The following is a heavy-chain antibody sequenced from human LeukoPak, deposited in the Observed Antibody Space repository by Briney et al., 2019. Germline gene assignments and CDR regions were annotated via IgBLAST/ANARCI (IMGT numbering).Heavy chain of an antibody. Sequence: GGSLRLSCAASGFTFSSYAMSWARQAPGKGLEWVSAISGSGGSTYYADSVKGRFTISRDNSKNTLYLQMNSLRAEDTAVYYCAKDLCQGVVVPAARPATWGQGTLVTVSS. CDR3: AKDLCQGVVVPAARPAT. CDR2: ISGSGGST. J-gene: IGHJ5*02. D-gene: IGHD2-2*02. V-gene: IGHV3-23*01. CDR1: GFTFSSYA.